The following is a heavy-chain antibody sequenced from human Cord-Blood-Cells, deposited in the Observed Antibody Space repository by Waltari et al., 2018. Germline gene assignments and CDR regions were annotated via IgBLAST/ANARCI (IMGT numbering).Heavy chain of an antibody. V-gene: IGHV1-69*09. CDR3: ARSHSSSWYYFDY. D-gene: IGHD6-13*01. CDR1: GGTFSSYA. CDR2: ISPILGIA. J-gene: IGHJ4*02. Sequence: QVQLVQSGAEVKKPGSSVKVSCQASGGTFSSYAISWVRQAHGQGLEWMGRISPILGIANCAQKFQGRVTITADKSTSTAYMELSSLRSEDTAVYYCARSHSSSWYYFDYWGQGTLVTVSS.